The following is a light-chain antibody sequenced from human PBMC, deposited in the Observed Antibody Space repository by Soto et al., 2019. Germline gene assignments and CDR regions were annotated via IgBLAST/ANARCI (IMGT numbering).Light chain of an antibody. CDR2: EVT. V-gene: IGLV2-23*02. J-gene: IGLJ1*01. CDR3: CSYAGDDTFLR. Sequence: QSVLTQPASVSGSPGQSITISCTGTSGDVGSYSPVSWYQQLPGKAPKLMIYEVTKRPSGVSNRFSGSKSGNTASLTISGLQAEDEAEYYCCSYAGDDTFLRFGTGTKVTVL. CDR1: SGDVGSYSP.